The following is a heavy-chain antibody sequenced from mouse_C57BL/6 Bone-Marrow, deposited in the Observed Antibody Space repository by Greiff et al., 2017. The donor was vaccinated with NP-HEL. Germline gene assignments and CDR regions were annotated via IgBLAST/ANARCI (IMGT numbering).Heavy chain of an antibody. Sequence: EVMLVESGGGLVQPGGSLSLSCAASGFTFTDYYMSWVRQPPGKALEWLGFIRNKANGYTTEYSASVKGRFTISRDNSQSILYLQINALRAEDSATYYCARLGYYGSSYRDYFDYWGQGTTLTVSS. V-gene: IGHV7-3*01. J-gene: IGHJ2*01. CDR2: IRNKANGYTT. D-gene: IGHD1-1*01. CDR1: GFTFTDYY. CDR3: ARLGYYGSSYRDYFDY.